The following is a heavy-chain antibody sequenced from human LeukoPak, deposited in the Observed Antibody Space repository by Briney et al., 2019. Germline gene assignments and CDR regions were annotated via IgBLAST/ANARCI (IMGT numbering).Heavy chain of an antibody. Sequence: GGSPRLSCAASGFTFSNAWMSWVRQAPGKGLEWLGRIKSKTDGGTTDYAAPVKGRFTISRDDSKNTLYLQMNSLKTEDTAVYYCTTAGDFGVVIMGIDYWGQGTLVTVSS. V-gene: IGHV3-15*01. CDR3: TTAGDFGVVIMGIDY. CDR2: IKSKTDGGTT. J-gene: IGHJ4*02. D-gene: IGHD3-3*01. CDR1: GFTFSNAW.